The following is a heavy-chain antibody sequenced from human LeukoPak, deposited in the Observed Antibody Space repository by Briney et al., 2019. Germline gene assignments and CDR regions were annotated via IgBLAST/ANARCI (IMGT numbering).Heavy chain of an antibody. CDR3: ASFSAIGMGQYYFDY. V-gene: IGHV4-59*01. D-gene: IGHD2-8*01. CDR2: IYYSGST. J-gene: IGHJ4*02. CDR1: GGSFSGYY. Sequence: SETLSLTCAVYGGSFSGYYWSWIRQPPGKGLEWIGYIYYSGSTNYNPSLKSRVTISVDTSKNQFSLKLSSVTAADTAVYYCASFSAIGMGQYYFDYWGQGTLVTVSS.